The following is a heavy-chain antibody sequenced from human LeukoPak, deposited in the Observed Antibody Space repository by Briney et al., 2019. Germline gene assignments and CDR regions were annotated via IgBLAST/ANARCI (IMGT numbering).Heavy chain of an antibody. Sequence: GGSLRLSCAASGFTFSSYSMNWVRQAPGKGLEWVSYISSSGSTIYYADSVKGRFAISRDNAKNSLYLQMNSLRAEDTAVYYCARDFGVRGYDFWSGYPNSNYFDYWGQGTLVTVSS. CDR3: ARDFGVRGYDFWSGYPNSNYFDY. CDR2: ISSSGSTI. CDR1: GFTFSSYS. D-gene: IGHD3-3*01. V-gene: IGHV3-48*04. J-gene: IGHJ4*02.